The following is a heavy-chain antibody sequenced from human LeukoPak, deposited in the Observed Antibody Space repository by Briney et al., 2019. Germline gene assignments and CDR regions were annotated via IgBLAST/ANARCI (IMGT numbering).Heavy chain of an antibody. J-gene: IGHJ5*02. CDR2: IYYSGST. CDR1: GGSISSYY. Sequence: SETLSLTCTVSGGSISSYYWSWIRQPPGKGLEWIGYIYYSGSTNYNPPLKSRVTISVDTSKNQFSLKLSSVTAADTAVYYCARAQLSCTGGSCYPNRFDPWGQGTLVTVSS. V-gene: IGHV4-59*01. CDR3: ARAQLSCTGGSCYPNRFDP. D-gene: IGHD2-15*01.